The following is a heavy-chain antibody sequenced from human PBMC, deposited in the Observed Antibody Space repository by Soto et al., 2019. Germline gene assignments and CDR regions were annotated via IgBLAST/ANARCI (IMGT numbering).Heavy chain of an antibody. J-gene: IGHJ6*02. Sequence: QVQLQESGPGLVKPSQTLSLTCTVSGASISGGGFYWSWIRHHPERGLEWIGNIYYTGNTHYSPSIKSRVSISVDTSKNQVSQKLTSVTAADTAVYSCARGSTTSPYFYYGMDVWGQGTTVTVSS. CDR3: ARGSTTSPYFYYGMDV. CDR1: GASISGGGFY. V-gene: IGHV4-31*03. D-gene: IGHD2-2*01. CDR2: IYYTGNT.